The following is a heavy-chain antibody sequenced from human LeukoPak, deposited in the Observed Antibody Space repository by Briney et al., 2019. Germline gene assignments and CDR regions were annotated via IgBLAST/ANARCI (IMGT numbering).Heavy chain of an antibody. CDR1: GGSFSGYY. D-gene: IGHD1-1*01. CDR3: ARVGQLERRFDY. V-gene: IGHV4-34*01. J-gene: IGHJ4*02. Sequence: PSEALSLTCAVYGGSFSGYYWSWIRQPPGKGLEWIGEINHSGSTSYNPSLKSRVTISVDTSKNQFSLKLSSVTAADTAVYYCARVGQLERRFDYWGQGTLVTVSS. CDR2: INHSGST.